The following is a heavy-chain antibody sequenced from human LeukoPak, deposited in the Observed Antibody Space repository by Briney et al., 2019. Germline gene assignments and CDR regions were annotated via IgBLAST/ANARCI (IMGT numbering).Heavy chain of an antibody. D-gene: IGHD2-15*01. CDR1: GFTFSSYG. J-gene: IGHJ4*02. Sequence: PGGSLRLSCAASGFTFSSYGMSWVRQAPGKGLEWVSAISGSGGSTYYADSVKGRFTISRDNSKNTLYLQMNSLRAEDTAVYYCATRGRYCSGGSCYLNYFDYWGQGTLVTVSS. CDR3: ATRGRYCSGGSCYLNYFDY. V-gene: IGHV3-23*01. CDR2: ISGSGGST.